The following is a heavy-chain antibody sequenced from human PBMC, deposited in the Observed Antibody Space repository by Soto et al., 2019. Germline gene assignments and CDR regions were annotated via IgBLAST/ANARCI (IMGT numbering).Heavy chain of an antibody. J-gene: IGHJ4*02. V-gene: IGHV3-23*01. CDR1: GFTFSNYA. D-gene: IGHD1-26*01. CDR3: AKEYTSTSRGSFDY. Sequence: GGSLRLSCAASGFTFSNYAMNWVRQAPGKGLEWVSGITGSSGRTFYADSVKGRFTISRDNSKNTVYLQMNSVRADDTVVYYCAKEYTSTSRGSFDYWGQGALVTVSS. CDR2: ITGSSGRT.